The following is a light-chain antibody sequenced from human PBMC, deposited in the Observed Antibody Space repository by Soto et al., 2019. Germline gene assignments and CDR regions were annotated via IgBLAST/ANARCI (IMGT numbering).Light chain of an antibody. CDR1: SGSIASNY. J-gene: IGLJ3*02. CDR3: QSYDATNQV. Sequence: LTQSPSVSESPGKTVIISCTRSSGSIASNYVQWYQQRPGSSPTTVIYEDNQRPSGVPDRFSGSIDSSSNSASLTISGLETEDEADYYCQSYDATNQVFGGGTKLTVL. V-gene: IGLV6-57*01. CDR2: EDN.